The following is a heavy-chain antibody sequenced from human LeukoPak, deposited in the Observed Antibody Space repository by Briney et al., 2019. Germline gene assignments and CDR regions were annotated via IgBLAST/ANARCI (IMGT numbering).Heavy chain of an antibody. D-gene: IGHD6-6*01. J-gene: IGHJ6*02. CDR1: GGSFSGYY. CDR3: ARGAARPSIAARRGMDV. Sequence: SETLSLTCAVYGGSFSGYYWSWIRQPPGRGLEWIGEINHSGSTDYNPSFKSRVTISVDTSKNQFSLKLSSVTAADTAVYYCARGAARPSIAARRGMDVWGQGTTVTVSS. V-gene: IGHV4-34*01. CDR2: INHSGST.